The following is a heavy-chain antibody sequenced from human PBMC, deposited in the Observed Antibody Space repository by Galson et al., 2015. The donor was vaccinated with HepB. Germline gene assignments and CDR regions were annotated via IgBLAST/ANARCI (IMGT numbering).Heavy chain of an antibody. CDR3: ARGTGSGTYTWFDL. J-gene: IGHJ5*02. D-gene: IGHD3-10*01. Sequence: SVKVSCKASGYTFIDYYIHWVRQAPGQGLEWMGRILPMFGIANYAQTFQGKVTITADKTTNTVYMALSSLRSEDTAVYYCARGTGSGTYTWFDLWGQGTLVTVSS. CDR1: GYTFIDYY. V-gene: IGHV1-69*04. CDR2: ILPMFGIA.